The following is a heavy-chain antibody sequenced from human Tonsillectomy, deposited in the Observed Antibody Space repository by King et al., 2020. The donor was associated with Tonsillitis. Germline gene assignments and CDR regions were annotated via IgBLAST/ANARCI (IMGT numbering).Heavy chain of an antibody. CDR2: IYTSGTT. J-gene: IGHJ4*02. CDR1: GGSVSSGSYY. V-gene: IGHV4-61*02. Sequence: QLQESGPGLVKPSQTLSHTCTVSGGSVSSGSYYYTWIRQPAGKGLEWIGRIYTSGTTNYNPSLKSRVTISVDTSKNQFSLNLTSVTAADTAVYYCAREPLTRYCRSASCLDYWGQGTLVTVSS. CDR3: AREPLTRYCRSASCLDY. D-gene: IGHD2-2*01.